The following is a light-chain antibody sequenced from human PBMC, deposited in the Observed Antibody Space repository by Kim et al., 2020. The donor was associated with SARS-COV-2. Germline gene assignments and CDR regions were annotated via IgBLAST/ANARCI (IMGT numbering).Light chain of an antibody. J-gene: IGKJ4*01. CDR3: QQYNDWPLLT. Sequence: IVMTQSPAALSVSPRERVTLSCRASQSVKNNLAWYQHQPGQAPRLLIYGASTRATDIPARFSGSGSGTEFTLTINSLQSDDFAVYYCQQYNDWPLLTFGGGTKVDIK. CDR2: GAS. CDR1: QSVKNN. V-gene: IGKV3-15*01.